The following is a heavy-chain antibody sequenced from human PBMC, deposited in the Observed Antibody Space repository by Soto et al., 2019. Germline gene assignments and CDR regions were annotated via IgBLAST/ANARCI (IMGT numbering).Heavy chain of an antibody. Sequence: QVHLVESGGGVVQPGMSLRLSCAASGFTFRSYAMHWVRQAPGNGLERVAVISFDGSEKYSADSVKGRFTISRDNFKNTLSLQMNSLRTEDTALYYCARETEAFDCWGQGTLVTVSS. J-gene: IGHJ4*02. CDR1: GFTFRSYA. CDR3: ARETEAFDC. V-gene: IGHV3-30-3*01. D-gene: IGHD2-21*02. CDR2: ISFDGSEK.